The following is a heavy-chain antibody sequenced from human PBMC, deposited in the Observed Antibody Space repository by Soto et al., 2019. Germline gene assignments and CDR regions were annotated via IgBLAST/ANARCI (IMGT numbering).Heavy chain of an antibody. V-gene: IGHV3-23*01. CDR2: ISGSGGST. D-gene: IGHD3-3*01. CDR3: AKAAPTKYYDFWSGPTKGIDY. Sequence: GGSLRLSCAASGFTFSSYAMSWVRQAPGKGLEWVSAISGSGGSTYYTDSVKGRFTISRDNSKNTLYLQMNSLRAEDTAVYYCAKAAPTKYYDFWSGPTKGIDYWGQGTLVTVSS. J-gene: IGHJ4*02. CDR1: GFTFSSYA.